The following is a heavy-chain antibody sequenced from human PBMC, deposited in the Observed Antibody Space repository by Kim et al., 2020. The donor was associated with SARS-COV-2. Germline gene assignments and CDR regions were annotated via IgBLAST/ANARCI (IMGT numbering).Heavy chain of an antibody. J-gene: IGHJ6*01. CDR3: ARGGVAVGAITRYYYYGM. CDR1: GGSISSYY. V-gene: IGHV4-59*13. D-gene: IGHD1-26*01. Sequence: SETLSLTCTVSGGSISSYYWSWIRQPPGKGLEWIGYIYYSGSTNYNPSLKSRVTISVDTSKNQFSLKLSSVTAADTAVYYCARGGVAVGAITRYYYYGM. CDR2: IYYSGST.